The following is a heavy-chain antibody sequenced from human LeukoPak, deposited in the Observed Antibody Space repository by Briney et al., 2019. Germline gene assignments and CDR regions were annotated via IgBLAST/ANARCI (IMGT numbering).Heavy chain of an antibody. CDR2: ISGSGDST. D-gene: IGHD6-19*01. CDR3: AKDPYSSGPYNWFDP. CDR1: GFTFSSYN. J-gene: IGHJ5*02. V-gene: IGHV3-23*01. Sequence: GGSLRLSCAASGFTFSSYNMNWVRQAPGKGLEWVSAISGSGDSTYYADSVKGLFTISRDNSKNTLYLQMNRLRAEDTAVYYCAKDPYSSGPYNWFDPWGQGTLVTVSS.